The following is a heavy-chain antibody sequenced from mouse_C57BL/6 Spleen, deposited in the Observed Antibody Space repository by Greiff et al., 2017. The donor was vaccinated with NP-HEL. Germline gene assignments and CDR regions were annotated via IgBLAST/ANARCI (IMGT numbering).Heavy chain of an antibody. Sequence: QVQLKESGPELVKPGASVKISCKASGYAFSSSWMNWVKQRPGKGLEWIGRIYPGDGDTNYNGKFKGKATLTADKSSSTAYMQLSSLTSEDSAVYFCATTVGDYWGQGTTLTVSS. D-gene: IGHD1-1*01. J-gene: IGHJ2*01. CDR3: ATTVGDY. CDR1: GYAFSSSW. CDR2: IYPGDGDT. V-gene: IGHV1-82*01.